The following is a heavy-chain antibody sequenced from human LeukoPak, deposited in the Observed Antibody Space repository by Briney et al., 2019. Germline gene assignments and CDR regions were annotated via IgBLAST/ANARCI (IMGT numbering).Heavy chain of an antibody. CDR2: VNDSGGT. V-gene: IGHV4-34*01. J-gene: IGHJ6*03. CDR3: ARTTEAHSWQTRYYSYYMDV. Sequence: SETLSLTCAVYIDSFTNYYWNWIRQTPGKGLEWIGEVNDSGGTNINPSLRSRVILSVDTSKNQFSLKLSSVTAADTAVYYCARTTEAHSWQTRYYSYYMDVWGKGTTVTVSS. D-gene: IGHD6-13*01. CDR1: IDSFTNYY.